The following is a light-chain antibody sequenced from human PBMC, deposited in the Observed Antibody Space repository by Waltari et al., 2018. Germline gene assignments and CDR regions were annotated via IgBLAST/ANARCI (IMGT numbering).Light chain of an antibody. CDR2: EVS. Sequence: QSALTQPASVSGSPGQSITISCTGTSSDVGGYIYVSWYKQHPGKAPKLMIYEVSNRPSGVSNRFSGSKSGNTASLTISGLQAEDEADYYCSSYTSSSTRVFGGGTKLTVL. J-gene: IGLJ3*02. CDR1: SSDVGGYIY. V-gene: IGLV2-14*01. CDR3: SSYTSSSTRV.